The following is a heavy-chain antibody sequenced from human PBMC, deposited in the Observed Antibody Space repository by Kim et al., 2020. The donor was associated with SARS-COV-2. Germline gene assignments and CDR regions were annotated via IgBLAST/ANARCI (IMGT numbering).Heavy chain of an antibody. V-gene: IGHV3-23*01. CDR2: IDGSDGTT. J-gene: IGHJ4*02. Sequence: GGSLRLSCTTSGFTFTGYAMSWVRQAPGKGLEWVSSIDGSDGTTYYVDYVKGRFTISRDNSKNTLYLQMNSLRADDTAVYYCMKGGWGWIWDHWGQGT. CDR3: MKGGWGWIWDH. D-gene: IGHD2-2*03. CDR1: GFTFTGYA.